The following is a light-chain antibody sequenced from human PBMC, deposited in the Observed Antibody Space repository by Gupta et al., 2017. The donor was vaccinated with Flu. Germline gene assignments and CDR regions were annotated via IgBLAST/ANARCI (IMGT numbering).Light chain of an antibody. CDR3: QAWDSTTTVYV. V-gene: IGLV3-1*01. Sequence: GQTASITCAGDKLGDKYASWFQQKPGQAPVLVIYQDKKRPSGIPERFSGSNSGNTATLTISGTQARDEADYYCQAWDSTTTVYVFGTGTKVTVL. CDR2: QDK. J-gene: IGLJ1*01. CDR1: KLGDKY.